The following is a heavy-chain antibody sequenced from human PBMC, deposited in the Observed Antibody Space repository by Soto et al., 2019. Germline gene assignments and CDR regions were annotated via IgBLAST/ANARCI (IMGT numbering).Heavy chain of an antibody. J-gene: IGHJ3*02. CDR3: ARREVYGSTVFDI. Sequence: GKGLEWIGEIHHSGSTNYNPSLKSRVTISVDTSKNQFSLKLSSVTAADTAVYYCARREVYGSTVFDIWVHGTTV. V-gene: IGHV4-34*01. CDR2: IHHSGST. D-gene: IGHD3-10*01.